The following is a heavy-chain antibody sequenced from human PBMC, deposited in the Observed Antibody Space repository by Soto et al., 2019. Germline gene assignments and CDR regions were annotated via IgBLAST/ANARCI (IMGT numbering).Heavy chain of an antibody. J-gene: IGHJ4*02. V-gene: IGHV1-69*04. CDR1: GGTFSSYT. CDR3: ARDTSAAAGQYYFDY. D-gene: IGHD6-13*01. Sequence: SVKVSCKASGGTFSSYTISWVRQAPGQGLEWMGRIIPILGIANYAQKFQGRVTITADKSTSTAYMELSSLRSEDTAVYYCARDTSAAAGQYYFDYWGQGTLVXVSS. CDR2: IIPILGIA.